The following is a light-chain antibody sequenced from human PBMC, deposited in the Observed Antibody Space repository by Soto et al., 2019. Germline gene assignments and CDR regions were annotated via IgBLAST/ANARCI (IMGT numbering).Light chain of an antibody. CDR2: DVS. CDR3: EQYAHSPIT. CDR1: QTVTRSY. Sequence: EIVLTQSPGTLSLSPGERATLSCRASQTVTRSYLGWYQQKPGQAPRLLIYDVSNRASGIPDKFSGSGSGTDFTLTITELEHEDFAVYYCEQYAHSPITFGQGTRLEIK. V-gene: IGKV3-20*01. J-gene: IGKJ5*01.